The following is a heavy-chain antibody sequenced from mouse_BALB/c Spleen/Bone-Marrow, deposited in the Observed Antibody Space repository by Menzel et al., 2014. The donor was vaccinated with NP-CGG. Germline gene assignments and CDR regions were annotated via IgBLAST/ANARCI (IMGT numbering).Heavy chain of an antibody. J-gene: IGHJ1*01. CDR1: GFTFSDFY. CDR2: SRNKANDYTT. D-gene: IGHD2-1*01. Sequence: EVQGVESVGGLVQPGGSLRLSCATSGFTFSDFYMEWVRQPPGKRLEWIAASRNKANDYTTEYSASVKGRFIVSRDTSQNILNLQMNDLRAENTAIYYCARDYFFGCNYYYDDWGAGTTVTVSS. V-gene: IGHV7-1*02. CDR3: ARDYFFGCNYYYDD.